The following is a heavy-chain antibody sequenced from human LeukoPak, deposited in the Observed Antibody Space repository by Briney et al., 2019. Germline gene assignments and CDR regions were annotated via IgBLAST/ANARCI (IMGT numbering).Heavy chain of an antibody. J-gene: IGHJ6*02. Sequence: GESLKISCKGSEYRFTSYWISWVRQMPGKGLEWMGRIDPSDSYTIYSPSFQGHVTISADKSISTAYLQWMSLKASDTAMYYCARRGYYYYGMDVWGQGTAVTVSS. V-gene: IGHV5-10-1*01. CDR1: EYRFTSYW. CDR2: IDPSDSYT. CDR3: ARRGYYYYGMDV.